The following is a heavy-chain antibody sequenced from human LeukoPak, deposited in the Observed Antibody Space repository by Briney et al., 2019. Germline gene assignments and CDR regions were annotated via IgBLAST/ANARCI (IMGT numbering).Heavy chain of an antibody. D-gene: IGHD6-6*01. CDR3: ARSLSSSSWVNWFDP. V-gene: IGHV3-23*01. Sequence: QPGGSLRLSCAASGFTFSCCAMSWVRQAPGKGLEWVSAISGRGRNTYHADSVKGRFTISRDNSKNTLYLQMNSLRAEDTALYHCARSLSSSSWVNWFDPWGQGTLVTVSS. CDR1: GFTFSCCA. CDR2: ISGRGRNT. J-gene: IGHJ5*02.